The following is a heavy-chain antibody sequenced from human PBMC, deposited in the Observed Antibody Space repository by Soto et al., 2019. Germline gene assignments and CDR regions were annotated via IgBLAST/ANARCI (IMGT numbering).Heavy chain of an antibody. CDR1: GCTFSNAW. CDR3: TTMTAVAGKVDY. J-gene: IGHJ4*02. V-gene: IGHV3-15*01. D-gene: IGHD6-19*01. Sequence: EVQLVESGGGLVKPGGSLRLSCAASGCTFSNAWMSWVRQAPGKGLEWVGRIKSKTDGGTTDYAAPVKGRFTISRDDSKNTLYLQMNSLKTEDTAVYYCTTMTAVAGKVDYWGQGTLVTVSS. CDR2: IKSKTDGGTT.